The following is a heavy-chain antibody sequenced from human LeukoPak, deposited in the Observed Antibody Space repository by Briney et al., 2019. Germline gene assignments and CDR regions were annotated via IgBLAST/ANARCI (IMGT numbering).Heavy chain of an antibody. Sequence: PGGSLSLSCVASGFTFSSYGMNWVRQPPGKGLEWVSSINSSSSFIYYADSVKGRFTISRDKAEKSLYLQMNSVRVEDTAVYYCARGTTVTSGGDYWGQGTLVTVSS. V-gene: IGHV3-21*01. D-gene: IGHD4-17*01. CDR3: ARGTTVTSGGDY. J-gene: IGHJ4*02. CDR2: INSSSSFI. CDR1: GFTFSSYG.